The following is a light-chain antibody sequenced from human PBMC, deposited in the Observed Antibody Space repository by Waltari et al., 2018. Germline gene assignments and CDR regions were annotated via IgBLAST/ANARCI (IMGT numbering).Light chain of an antibody. CDR2: GAT. J-gene: IGKJ5*01. V-gene: IGKV3-15*01. Sequence: EIVMTQSPATLSVSPGERVTLSCRASQSVRSYVAWYQQQPGLAPRLRVYGATTRATGIPAKCSGSGSGTEFTLTISSLESEDSAVYFCQQYNNWPPEFGQGTRLEIQ. CDR3: QQYNNWPPE. CDR1: QSVRSY.